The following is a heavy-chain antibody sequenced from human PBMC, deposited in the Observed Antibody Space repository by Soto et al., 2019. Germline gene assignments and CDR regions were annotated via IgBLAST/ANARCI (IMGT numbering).Heavy chain of an antibody. CDR1: GGSISGSSYY. J-gene: IGHJ4*02. CDR3: ASFSGSTYGDYGGGINY. D-gene: IGHD4-17*01. CDR2: VHYSGSP. Sequence: PSETLSLTCTVSGGSISGSSYYWGWIRQPPGKGLECIGSVHYSGSPDYHPSLKRRVTISVDTSKKQFSLQRTAVTAADAAVYFCASFSGSTYGDYGGGINYWGQGTLVTVSS. V-gene: IGHV4-39*01.